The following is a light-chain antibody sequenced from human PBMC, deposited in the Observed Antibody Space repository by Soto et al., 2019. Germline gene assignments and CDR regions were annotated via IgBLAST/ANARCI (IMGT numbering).Light chain of an antibody. J-gene: IGKJ1*01. Sequence: DIVMTQTPLSLPVTPGEPASISCGSSQSLLHSNAYNYLDWYLQKPGQSPQLLIYLGSNRASGVPDRFSGSGSGTDFTLKISRVEAEDVGVYYCMQALQTPWTFGQGTKVEIK. V-gene: IGKV2-28*01. CDR2: LGS. CDR3: MQALQTPWT. CDR1: QSLLHSNAYNY.